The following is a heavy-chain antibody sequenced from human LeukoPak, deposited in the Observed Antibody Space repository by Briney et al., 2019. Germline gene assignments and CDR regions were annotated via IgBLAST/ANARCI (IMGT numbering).Heavy chain of an antibody. J-gene: IGHJ2*01. D-gene: IGHD6-19*01. CDR2: ISSSSTI. CDR3: ARDQGYSSGWFFWYFDL. CDR1: GFTFSSYS. Sequence: PGGSLRLSCAASGFTFSSYSMNWVRQAPGKGLEWVSYISSSSTIYYADSVKGRFTISRDNAKNSLYLQMNSLRAEDTAVYYCARDQGYSSGWFFWYFDLWGRGTLVTVSS. V-gene: IGHV3-48*01.